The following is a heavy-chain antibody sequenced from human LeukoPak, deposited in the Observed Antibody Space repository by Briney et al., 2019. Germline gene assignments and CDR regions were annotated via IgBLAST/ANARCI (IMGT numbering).Heavy chain of an antibody. D-gene: IGHD1-26*01. V-gene: IGHV3-23*01. J-gene: IGHJ4*02. CDR3: ARDYGGTHLFDC. Sequence: GGSLRLSCAASGFTFTTYAMSWVRQAPGKGLEWVSGITVSGGSTYYADSVKGRFTISRDNSKNTLYLQMNNLRDEDTAVYYCARDYGGTHLFDCWGQGTLVSVSS. CDR1: GFTFTTYA. CDR2: ITVSGGST.